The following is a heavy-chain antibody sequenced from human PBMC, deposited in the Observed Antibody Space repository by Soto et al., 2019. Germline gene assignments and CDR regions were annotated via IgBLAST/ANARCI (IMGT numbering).Heavy chain of an antibody. CDR2: IYYSGST. CDR1: AGSISSGDYY. V-gene: IGHV4-30-4*01. Sequence: SQTMSLTCTVSAGSISSGDYYWSWIRQPPGKGLEWIGYIYYSGSTYYNPSLKSRVTISVDTSKNQFSLKLSSVTAADTAVYYCARDGGVDTAMGLTRGAFDIWGQGTMVTVSS. J-gene: IGHJ3*02. CDR3: ARDGGVDTAMGLTRGAFDI. D-gene: IGHD5-18*01.